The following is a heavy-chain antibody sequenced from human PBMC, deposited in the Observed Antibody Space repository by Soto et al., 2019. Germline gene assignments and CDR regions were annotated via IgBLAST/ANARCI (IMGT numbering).Heavy chain of an antibody. V-gene: IGHV4-34*01. J-gene: IGHJ4*02. CDR2: IRHDGGI. CDR1: GGSFSRYH. D-gene: IGHD3-3*01. Sequence: QVQLHQWGAGLLKPAETLTLTCTVYGGSFSRYHWNWIRQAPGKGLEWIGEIRHDGGINYSPSLGGRCTISVDTSKNEFSLKLRSVTAADTAVYYCARGYGEEWSTSDFWGQGPLVTVSS. CDR3: ARGYGEEWSTSDF.